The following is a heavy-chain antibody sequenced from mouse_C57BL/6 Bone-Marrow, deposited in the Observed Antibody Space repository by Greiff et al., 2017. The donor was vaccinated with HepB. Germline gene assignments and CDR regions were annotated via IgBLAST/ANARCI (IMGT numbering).Heavy chain of an antibody. CDR1: GFSFNTYA. CDR2: IRSKSNNYAT. CDR3: VRQYYGSSYDV. V-gene: IGHV10-1*01. Sequence: EVKVVESGGGLVQPKGSLKLSCAASGFSFNTYAMNWVRQAPGKGLEWVARIRSKSNNYATYYADSVKDRFTISRDDSESMLYLQMNNLKTEDTAMYDCVRQYYGSSYDVWGTGTTVTVSS. J-gene: IGHJ1*03. D-gene: IGHD1-1*01.